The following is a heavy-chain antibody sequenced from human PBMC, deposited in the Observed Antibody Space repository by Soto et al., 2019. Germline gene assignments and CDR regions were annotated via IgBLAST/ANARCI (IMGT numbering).Heavy chain of an antibody. J-gene: IGHJ4*02. D-gene: IGHD1-20*01. CDR2: IYHTGST. V-gene: IGHV4-4*02. CDR1: GDSISICGW. CDR3: AKDGINGYNFFY. Sequence: QVELQESGPGVVKPSGTLSLTCAVSGDSISICGWWSWVREPPGKGLEWIGEIYHTGSTKYNPSIKTLVSISVDKSQNHISLNLNSVNVADTAIYYCAKDGINGYNFFYWGRGTLVTVSS.